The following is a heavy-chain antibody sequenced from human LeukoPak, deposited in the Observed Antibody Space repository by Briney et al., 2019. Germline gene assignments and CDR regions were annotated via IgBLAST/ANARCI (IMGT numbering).Heavy chain of an antibody. J-gene: IGHJ4*02. Sequence: PGGSLRLSCAASGFTFVNYAMTWVRQAPGQGLECVSVITGSGGSTNYAASVKGRFTISRDNSKNTLYLQMNSLRAEDTAVYYCARAMRGYQLLPDYWGQGTLVTVSS. V-gene: IGHV3-23*01. CDR3: ARAMRGYQLLPDY. CDR2: ITGSGGST. CDR1: GFTFVNYA. D-gene: IGHD2-2*01.